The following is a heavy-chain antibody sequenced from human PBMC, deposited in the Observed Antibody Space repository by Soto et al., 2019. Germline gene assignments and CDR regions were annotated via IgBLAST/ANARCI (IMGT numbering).Heavy chain of an antibody. Sequence: ASVKVSCKASGGTFSSYTISWVRQAPGQGLEWMGRIIPILGIANYAQKFQGRVTITADKSTSTAYMELSSLRSEDTAVYYCAREGVDTAMVTPGYYYYYMDVWGKGTTVTVSS. J-gene: IGHJ6*03. CDR3: AREGVDTAMVTPGYYYYYMDV. V-gene: IGHV1-69*04. CDR2: IIPILGIA. D-gene: IGHD5-18*01. CDR1: GGTFSSYT.